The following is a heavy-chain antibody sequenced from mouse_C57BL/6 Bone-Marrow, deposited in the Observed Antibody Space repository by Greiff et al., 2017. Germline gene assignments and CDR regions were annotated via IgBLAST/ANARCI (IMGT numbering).Heavy chain of an antibody. J-gene: IGHJ4*01. V-gene: IGHV5-9-1*02. CDR3: TRAPYGYDVGYAMDY. Sequence: EVKLVESGEGLVKPGGSLKLSCAASGFTFSSYAMSWVRQTPEKRLEWVAYISSGGDYIYYADTVKGRFTISRDNARNTLYLQMSSLKSEDTAMYYCTRAPYGYDVGYAMDYWGQGTSVTVSS. D-gene: IGHD2-2*01. CDR2: ISSGGDYI. CDR1: GFTFSSYA.